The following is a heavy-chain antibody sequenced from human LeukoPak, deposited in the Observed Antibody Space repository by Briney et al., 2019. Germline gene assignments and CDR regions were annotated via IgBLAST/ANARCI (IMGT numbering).Heavy chain of an antibody. J-gene: IGHJ5*02. CDR3: VIDRALCSGGSCYSRWFDP. CDR2: INTNSGGT. Sequence: GASVKVSCKAFGYSFTDYYMHWARQAPGQGPEWMGCINTNSGGTHYAQKFQDRVTMTRDTSISTASMELSSVRSDDAAVYYCVIDRALCSGGSCYSRWFDPWGQGTLVTVSS. D-gene: IGHD2-15*01. V-gene: IGHV1-2*02. CDR1: GYSFTDYY.